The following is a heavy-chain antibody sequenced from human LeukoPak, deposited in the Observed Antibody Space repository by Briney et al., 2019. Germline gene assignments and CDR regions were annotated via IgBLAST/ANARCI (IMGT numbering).Heavy chain of an antibody. Sequence: GGSLRLSCAASGFTFSSYGMSWVRQAPGKGLEYVSAISSNGGSTYYANSVKGRFTISRDNSKNTLYLQMGSLRAEDMAVYYCARGASSPSLYYYYMDVWGKGTTVTVSS. D-gene: IGHD6-6*01. CDR1: GFTFSSYG. CDR2: ISSNGGST. V-gene: IGHV3-64*01. CDR3: ARGASSPSLYYYYMDV. J-gene: IGHJ6*03.